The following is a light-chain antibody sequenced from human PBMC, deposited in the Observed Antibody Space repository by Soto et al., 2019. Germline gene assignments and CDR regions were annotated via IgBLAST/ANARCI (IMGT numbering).Light chain of an antibody. J-gene: IGKJ4*01. CDR3: QQRGNWPPS. V-gene: IGKV3-11*01. CDR2: SAS. CDR1: QSVSSY. Sequence: EIVLTQSPATLSLSPGERATLSCRASQSVSSYLAWYQQKPGQAPRLLIYSASNRVTGIPARFSGSGSGTDFTLTISRLEPEDCEVYYCQQRGNWPPSFGGGTKVEIK.